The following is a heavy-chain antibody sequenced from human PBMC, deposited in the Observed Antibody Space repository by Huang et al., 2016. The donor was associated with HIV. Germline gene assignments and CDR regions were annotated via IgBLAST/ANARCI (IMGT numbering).Heavy chain of an antibody. CDR3: ASAQYTSGWTGDYFDY. Sequence: EVQLVESGGGLVKPGRSLRLSCTASGFTFGDYAMSWFRQAPGKGLEWVGLIRSKAYGGTTDDAAAVKGRITISRDDSRGIAYLQMNSLKTEDTAVYYCASAQYTSGWTGDYFDYWGQGTLVTVSS. CDR1: GFTFGDYA. CDR2: IRSKAYGGTT. J-gene: IGHJ4*02. V-gene: IGHV3-49*05. D-gene: IGHD6-19*01.